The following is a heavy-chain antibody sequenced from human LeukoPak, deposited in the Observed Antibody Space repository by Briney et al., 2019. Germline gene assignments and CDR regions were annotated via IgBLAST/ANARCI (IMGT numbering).Heavy chain of an antibody. CDR3: AREPRITMSTAAFDI. J-gene: IGHJ3*02. CDR2: ISYDGSNK. Sequence: GGSLRLSCAASGFTFSSYAMSWVRQAPGKGLEWVAVISYDGSNKYYADSVKGRFTISRDNCKNTLYLQMNSLRAEDTTVYHCAREPRITMSTAAFDIWGQGTMVTVSS. V-gene: IGHV3-30-3*01. D-gene: IGHD3-22*01. CDR1: GFTFSSYA.